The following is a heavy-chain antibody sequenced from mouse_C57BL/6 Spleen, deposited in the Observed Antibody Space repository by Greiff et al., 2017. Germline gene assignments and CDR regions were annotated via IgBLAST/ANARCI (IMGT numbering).Heavy chain of an antibody. D-gene: IGHD4-1*01. CDR1: GLNIKDDY. J-gene: IGHJ3*01. CDR2: SDPENGDT. Sequence: EVQGVEAGAELVRPGASVKLSCTASGLNIKDDYMHWVKQRPEQGLEWIGWSDPENGDTEYASKFQGKATITADTSSNTAYLKLSSLTSEDTAVYYCTTRNWDEAYGGQGTLVTVSA. V-gene: IGHV14-4*01. CDR3: TTRNWDEAY.